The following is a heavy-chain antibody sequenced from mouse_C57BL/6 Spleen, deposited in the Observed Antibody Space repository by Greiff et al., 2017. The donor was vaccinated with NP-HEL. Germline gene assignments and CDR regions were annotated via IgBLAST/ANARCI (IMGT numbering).Heavy chain of an antibody. V-gene: IGHV1-82*01. J-gene: IGHJ1*03. CDR1: GYAFSSSW. CDR2: IYPGDGDT. Sequence: QVQLKQSGPELVKPGASVKISCKASGYAFSSSWMNWVKQRPGQGLEWIGRIYPGDGDTNYNGKFKGKATLTADKSYSPAYMQLSSLSSEDSAVYLCARLDWYFDVWGTGTTVTVSS. CDR3: ARLDWYFDV.